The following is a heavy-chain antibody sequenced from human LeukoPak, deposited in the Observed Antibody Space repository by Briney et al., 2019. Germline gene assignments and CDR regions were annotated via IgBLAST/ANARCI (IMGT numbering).Heavy chain of an antibody. J-gene: IGHJ4*02. D-gene: IGHD5-24*01. CDR2: INPSGGST. V-gene: IGHV1-46*01. CDR3: ARDREEGYNSYYFDS. CDR1: GYTFTAYY. Sequence: GASVKVSCKASGYTFTAYYMHWVRQAPGQGLEWMGIINPSGGSTGYAQKFQGRFTMTRDTSTTTVYMELSSLRSEDTAVYYCARDREEGYNSYYFDSWGQGTLVIVSS.